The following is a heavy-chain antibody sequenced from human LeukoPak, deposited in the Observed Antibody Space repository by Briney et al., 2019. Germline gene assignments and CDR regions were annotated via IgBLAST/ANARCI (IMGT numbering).Heavy chain of an antibody. CDR2: ISSSSSTI. J-gene: IGHJ6*03. Sequence: PGGSLRLSCAASGFTFSSYSMNWVRQAPGKGLEWVSYISSSSSTIYYADSVKGRFTISRDNAKNSLYLQMNSLRAEDTAVYYCARGPPYPSYRSGHFYYYYYMDVWGKGTTVTVSS. CDR1: GFTFSSYS. CDR3: ARGPPYPSYRSGHFYYYYYMDV. V-gene: IGHV3-48*01. D-gene: IGHD5-18*01.